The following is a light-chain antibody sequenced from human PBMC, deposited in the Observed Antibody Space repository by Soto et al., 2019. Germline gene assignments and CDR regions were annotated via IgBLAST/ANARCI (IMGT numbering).Light chain of an antibody. CDR1: TSDVGGYDY. Sequence: QSVRNRPASVYGSPGAGSTISCTATTSDVGGYDYVSWYQQRPGKAPKLMIFEGSQRPSGVSNRFSGSKSGNTASLTISGLQVEDEAEYFCFSFTTTSTHVLGTGTKVNVL. J-gene: IGLJ1*01. CDR2: EGS. CDR3: FSFTTTSTHV. V-gene: IGLV2-14*01.